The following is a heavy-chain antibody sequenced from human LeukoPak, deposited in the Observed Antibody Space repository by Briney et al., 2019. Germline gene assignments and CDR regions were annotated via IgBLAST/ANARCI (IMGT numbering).Heavy chain of an antibody. J-gene: IGHJ6*03. Sequence: ASVKVSCKASGYTFTSYGISWVRQAPGQGLEWMGWISAYNGNTNYAQKLQGRVTMTTDTSTSTAYMELRSLRSDDTAVYYCARARYCSGGSCYYCMDVWGKGATVTVSS. V-gene: IGHV1-18*01. CDR3: ARARYCSGGSCYYCMDV. D-gene: IGHD2-15*01. CDR2: ISAYNGNT. CDR1: GYTFTSYG.